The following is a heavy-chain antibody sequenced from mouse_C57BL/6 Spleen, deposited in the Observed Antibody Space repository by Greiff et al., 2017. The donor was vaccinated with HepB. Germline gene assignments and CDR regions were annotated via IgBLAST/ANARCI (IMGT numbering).Heavy chain of an antibody. CDR1: GYAFSSYW. J-gene: IGHJ1*03. CDR2: IYPGDGDT. Sequence: VQLQQSGAELVKPGASVKISCKASGYAFSSYWMNWVKQRPGKGLEWIGQIYPGDGDTNYNGKFKGKATLTADKSSSTAYMQLSSLTSEDSAVYFCVYGSSYYWYFDVWGTGTTVTVSS. D-gene: IGHD1-1*01. CDR3: VYGSSYYWYFDV. V-gene: IGHV1-80*01.